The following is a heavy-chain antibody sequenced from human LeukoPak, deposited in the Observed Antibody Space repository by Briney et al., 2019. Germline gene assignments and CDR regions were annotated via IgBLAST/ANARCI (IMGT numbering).Heavy chain of an antibody. Sequence: PGGSLRLSCAASGFTFSNYGMHWVRQAPGKGLEWVALIWYDGTDTYYADSVKGRFTISRDDSKNTVYLQMNSLRAEDTAFYYCARGFLDFDFWGHGTLVTVSS. CDR2: IWYDGTDT. D-gene: IGHD3-3*01. CDR3: ARGFLDFDF. J-gene: IGHJ4*01. CDR1: GFTFSNYG. V-gene: IGHV3-33*08.